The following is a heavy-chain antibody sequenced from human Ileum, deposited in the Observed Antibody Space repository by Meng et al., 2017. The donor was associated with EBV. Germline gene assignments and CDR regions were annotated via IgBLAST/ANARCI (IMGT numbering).Heavy chain of an antibody. Sequence: QCRLVQSGAGVKKPGASVKLSCKASGYTFTRYPIHWVRQAPGQRPEWMGWINTDNGETEFSQKFQGRVTITRDTSATTAYMELISLRSEDTAVYYCASRPGFNIGPFDFWGQGTLVTVSS. J-gene: IGHJ4*02. D-gene: IGHD3/OR15-3a*01. CDR1: GYTFTRYP. CDR3: ASRPGFNIGPFDF. V-gene: IGHV1-3*04. CDR2: INTDNGET.